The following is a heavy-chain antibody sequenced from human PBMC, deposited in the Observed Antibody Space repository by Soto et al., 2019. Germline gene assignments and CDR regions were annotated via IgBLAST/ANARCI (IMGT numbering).Heavy chain of an antibody. V-gene: IGHV3-23*01. Sequence: GGSLRLSCAASGFTLSSFAMTWVRQAPGKGLEWVSAISGSGSNTYYADSVRGRFTISRDNSKNTLYLQMNSLRAEDTAVYYCVKAGLTKEPTAWYYYMDVWGKGTTVTVSS. D-gene: IGHD1-26*01. J-gene: IGHJ6*03. CDR3: VKAGLTKEPTAWYYYMDV. CDR2: ISGSGSNT. CDR1: GFTLSSFA.